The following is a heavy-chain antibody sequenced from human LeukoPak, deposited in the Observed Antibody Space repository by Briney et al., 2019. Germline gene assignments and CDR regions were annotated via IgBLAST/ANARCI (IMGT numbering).Heavy chain of an antibody. CDR3: AKERSNGTYCSFDH. D-gene: IGHD1-1*01. CDR1: GFTFTNYA. V-gene: IGHV3-23*01. Sequence: GGSLRLSCAASGFTFTNYAMTWVRQAPGKGLEWVSSISASGVMTYYADSVKGRFTVSRDNYKHSLYLQMSSLRAAHTAVSYCAKERSNGTYCSFDHWGQGTLVTVSS. J-gene: IGHJ4*02. CDR2: ISASGVMT.